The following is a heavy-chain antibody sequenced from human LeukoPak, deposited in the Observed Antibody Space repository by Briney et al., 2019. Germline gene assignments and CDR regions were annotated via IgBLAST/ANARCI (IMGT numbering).Heavy chain of an antibody. J-gene: IGHJ4*02. CDR2: ISGRDGST. CDR3: VRGPPYSSLEY. CDR1: GLTFSRNG. D-gene: IGHD4-11*01. V-gene: IGHV3-23*01. Sequence: GGSLRLSCAASGLTFSRNGLSWVRQPPGKGLEWVSTISGRDGSTYYADSVRGRFTISRDNSDNTLFLQMNSLRAEDTAVYYCVRGPPYSSLEYWGQGSLVTVSS.